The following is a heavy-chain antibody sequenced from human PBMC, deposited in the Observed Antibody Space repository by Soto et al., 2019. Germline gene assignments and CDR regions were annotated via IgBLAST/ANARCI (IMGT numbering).Heavy chain of an antibody. Sequence: SETLSLTCTVSGGSVSSGSYYWSWIRQPPGKGLEWIGYIYYSGSTNYNPSLKSRVTISVDTSKNQFSLKLSSVTAADTAVYYCVREGIHVDTAMRGNWFDPWGQGTLVTVSS. D-gene: IGHD5-18*01. CDR2: IYYSGST. J-gene: IGHJ5*02. CDR3: VREGIHVDTAMRGNWFDP. CDR1: GGSVSSGSYY. V-gene: IGHV4-61*01.